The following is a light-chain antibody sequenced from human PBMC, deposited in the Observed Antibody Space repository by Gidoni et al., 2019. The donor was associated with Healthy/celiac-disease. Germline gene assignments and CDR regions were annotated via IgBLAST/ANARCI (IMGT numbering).Light chain of an antibody. CDR1: QSISSY. J-gene: IGKJ1*01. Sequence: DIQMTQSPSSPSASVGDRVTITCRASQSISSYLNWYQQKPGKAPKLLIYAATSLQSGVPTRFSGSESGTDFTLTSSSLQPEDFATYYCQQSYSTPRTFGQXTKVEIK. CDR3: QQSYSTPRT. V-gene: IGKV1-39*01. CDR2: AAT.